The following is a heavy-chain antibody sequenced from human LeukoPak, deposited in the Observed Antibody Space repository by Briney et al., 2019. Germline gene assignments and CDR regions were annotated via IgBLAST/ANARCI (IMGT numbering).Heavy chain of an antibody. D-gene: IGHD2-15*01. CDR1: GFTFSSYW. CDR2: INTDGTTT. CDR3: TRDYTGDSCFSGPGY. V-gene: IGHV3-74*01. Sequence: PGGSLRLSCAASGFTFSSYWMYWVRRVPEKGLVWVSRINTDGTTTNYADSVQGRFTVSRDNAKSTLYLQMNSLRAEDTAVYFCTRDYTGDSCFSGPGYWGQGTQVTVSS. J-gene: IGHJ4*02.